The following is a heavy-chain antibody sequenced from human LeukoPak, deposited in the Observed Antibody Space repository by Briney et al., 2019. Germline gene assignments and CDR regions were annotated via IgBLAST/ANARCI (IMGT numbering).Heavy chain of an antibody. CDR2: INHSGST. V-gene: IGHV4-34*01. CDR1: GGSFSGYY. Sequence: SETLSLTCAVYGGSFSGYYWSWIRQPPGKGLEWIGEINHSGSTNYNPSLKSRVTISVDTSKNQFSLKLSSVTAADTAVYYCAKVPNSSCYYYRDWYFDLWGRGTLVTVSS. D-gene: IGHD3-22*01. CDR3: AKVPNSSCYYYRDWYFDL. J-gene: IGHJ2*01.